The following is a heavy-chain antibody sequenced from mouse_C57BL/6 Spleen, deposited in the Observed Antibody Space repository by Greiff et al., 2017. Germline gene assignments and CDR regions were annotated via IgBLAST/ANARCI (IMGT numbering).Heavy chain of an antibody. Sequence: EVKVEESGEGLVKPGGSLKLSCAASGFTFSSYAMSWVRQTPEKRLEWVAYISSGGDYIYYADTVKGRFTISRDNARNTLYLQMSSLKSEDTAMYYCTRAITTESAWFAYWGQGTLVTVSA. V-gene: IGHV5-9-1*02. J-gene: IGHJ3*01. CDR3: TRAITTESAWFAY. CDR1: GFTFSSYA. D-gene: IGHD1-1*01. CDR2: ISSGGDYI.